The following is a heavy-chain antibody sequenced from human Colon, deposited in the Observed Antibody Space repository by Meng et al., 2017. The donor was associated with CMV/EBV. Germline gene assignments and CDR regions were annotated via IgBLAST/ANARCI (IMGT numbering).Heavy chain of an antibody. J-gene: IGHJ4*02. D-gene: IGHD4-17*01. Sequence: SEFSVSSSGVGVGWIRQRPGKDLEWLALIYWDDDNRYSPSLKSRLTITKDTSKNQVVLTMTNMQPEDTAAYYWAHAHTVTAFAFDYWGQGALVTVSS. CDR2: IYWDDDN. CDR3: AHAHTVTAFAFDY. V-gene: IGHV2-5*02. CDR1: EFSVSSSGVG.